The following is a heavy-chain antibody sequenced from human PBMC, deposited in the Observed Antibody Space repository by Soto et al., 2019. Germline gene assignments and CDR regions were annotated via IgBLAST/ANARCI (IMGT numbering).Heavy chain of an antibody. CDR3: ARAREYYDILTGYYSVPPHYGMDV. CDR1: GFTFSSYS. CDR2: ISSSSSTI. J-gene: IGHJ6*02. Sequence: EVQLVESGGGLVQPGGSLRLSCAASGFTFSSYSMNWVRQAPGKGLEWVSYISSSSSTIYYADSVKGRFTISRDNAKNSLYLQMNSLRDEDTAVYYCARAREYYDILTGYYSVPPHYGMDVWGQGTTVTVSS. V-gene: IGHV3-48*02. D-gene: IGHD3-9*01.